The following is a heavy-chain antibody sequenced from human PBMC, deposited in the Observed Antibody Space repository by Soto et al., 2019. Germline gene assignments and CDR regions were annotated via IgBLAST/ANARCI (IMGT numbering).Heavy chain of an antibody. CDR2: ISGSGGST. J-gene: IGHJ4*02. D-gene: IGHD3-10*01. CDR1: GFTFSSYA. Sequence: GGSLRLSCAASGFTFSSYAMSWVRQAPGKGLEWVSAISGSGGSTYYADSVKGRFTISRDNSKNTLYLQMNSLRAEDTAVYYCAKDSIWFGELSALDYWGQGTLVTVSS. CDR3: AKDSIWFGELSALDY. V-gene: IGHV3-23*01.